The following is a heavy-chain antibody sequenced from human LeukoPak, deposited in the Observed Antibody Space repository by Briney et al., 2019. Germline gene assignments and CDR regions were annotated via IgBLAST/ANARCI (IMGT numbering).Heavy chain of an antibody. V-gene: IGHV4-4*02. CDR2: IYHSGTT. D-gene: IGHD4-17*01. J-gene: IGHJ4*02. CDR3: ATYFYGEYGSYYFDY. CDR1: GAFITNSHW. Sequence: PSETLSLTCAVSGAFITNSHWWSWARQPPGKGLEWIGEIYHSGTTNYNPSLKSRVTMSVDKSKNQFSLKLSSVTAADTAVYYCATYFYGEYGSYYFDYWGQGTLVTLSS.